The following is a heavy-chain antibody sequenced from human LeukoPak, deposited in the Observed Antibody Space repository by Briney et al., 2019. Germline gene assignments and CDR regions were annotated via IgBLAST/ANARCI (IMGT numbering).Heavy chain of an antibody. Sequence: GGSLRLSCAASGFTFSSYAMHWVRQAPGKGLEWVAVISYDGSNKYYADSVKGRFTISRDNSKNTLYLQMNSLRAEDTAVYYCARDPTKWDPLYFDYWGQGTLVTVSS. J-gene: IGHJ4*02. V-gene: IGHV3-30-3*01. CDR3: ARDPTKWDPLYFDY. CDR2: ISYDGSNK. CDR1: GFTFSSYA. D-gene: IGHD1-26*01.